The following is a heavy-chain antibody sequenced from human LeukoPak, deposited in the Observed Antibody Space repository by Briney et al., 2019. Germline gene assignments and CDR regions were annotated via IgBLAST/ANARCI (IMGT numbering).Heavy chain of an antibody. V-gene: IGHV3-23*01. Sequence: PGGSLRLSCAASGFSCSSYVMSWVRQAPGKGLEWVSAFCGSGGSTYYVESVNGRITNSRDNSKNTLYLQMNSLRAEDKAVYYCAKGVRVPGYCSSTSCYMTPNWFDPWGQGTLVTVSS. CDR2: FCGSGGST. D-gene: IGHD2-2*02. CDR3: AKGVRVPGYCSSTSCYMTPNWFDP. J-gene: IGHJ5*02. CDR1: GFSCSSYV.